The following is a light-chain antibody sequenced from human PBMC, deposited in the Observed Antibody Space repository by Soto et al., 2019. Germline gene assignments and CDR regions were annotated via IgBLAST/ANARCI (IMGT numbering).Light chain of an antibody. CDR2: DAS. Sequence: EIVLTQSPATLSLSPGERATLSCRASQSVSSYLAWYQQKPGQAPRLLIYDASNRATGIPARFSGSGSGTDFTLTISSLEPEDFAVYYCQQRSNWPLGLTFGGVTKVEIK. V-gene: IGKV3-11*01. CDR3: QQRSNWPLGLT. J-gene: IGKJ4*01. CDR1: QSVSSY.